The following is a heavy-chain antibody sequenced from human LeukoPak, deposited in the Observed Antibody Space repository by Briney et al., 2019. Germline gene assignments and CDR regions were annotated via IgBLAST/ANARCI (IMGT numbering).Heavy chain of an antibody. J-gene: IGHJ5*02. Sequence: ASVKVSCKASGYTFTSYGINWVRQAPGQGLEWMGWISAYNGNTNYAQKFQGRVTMTRNTSISTAYMELSSLRSEDTAVYYCARGGRYCSSTSCYLDDPWGQGTLVTVSS. D-gene: IGHD2-2*01. CDR3: ARGGRYCSSTSCYLDDP. V-gene: IGHV1-18*01. CDR1: GYTFTSYG. CDR2: ISAYNGNT.